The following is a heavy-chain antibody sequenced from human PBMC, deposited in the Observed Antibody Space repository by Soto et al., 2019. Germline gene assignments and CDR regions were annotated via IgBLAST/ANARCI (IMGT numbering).Heavy chain of an antibody. D-gene: IGHD2-15*01. V-gene: IGHV1-3*01. CDR2: INPGNGNT. J-gene: IGHJ2*01. CDR3: TREEYCTGGTCYRYFGL. Sequence: QAQLVQSGAEVKKPGASVRVSCTTSGYTFTAYHIHWLRQAPGQRLEWLGWINPGNGNTKYSQNFWGRVTITRDTSASTAHMELSRLRPADTAIYYCTREEYCTGGTCYRYFGLWGRGTLVTVSS. CDR1: GYTFTAYH.